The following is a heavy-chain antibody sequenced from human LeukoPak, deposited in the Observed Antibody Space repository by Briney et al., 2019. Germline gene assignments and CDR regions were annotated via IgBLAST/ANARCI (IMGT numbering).Heavy chain of an antibody. J-gene: IGHJ4*02. D-gene: IGHD3-16*01. V-gene: IGHV3-74*01. CDR2: INSDGSST. CDR3: ARDTAGIGVDH. Sequence: PGGSLRLSCAASGFTFSSYWMHWVRQAPGKGLVWVSRINSDGSSTNYADSAKGRFTISRDNAKNTLYLQMNSLRAEDTAVYHCARDTAGIGVDHWGQGTLVTVSS. CDR1: GFTFSSYW.